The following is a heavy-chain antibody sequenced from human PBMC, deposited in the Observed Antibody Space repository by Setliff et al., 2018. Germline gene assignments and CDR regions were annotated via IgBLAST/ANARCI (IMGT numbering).Heavy chain of an antibody. J-gene: IGHJ4*02. CDR3: ARSGNYRVDD. V-gene: IGHV3-48*01. CDR2: FSGSSSTI. D-gene: IGHD1-26*01. CDR1: GFTFSSYS. Sequence: GESLKISCAASGFTFSSYSMNWVRQAPGKGLEWVSYFSGSSSTIRYADSVKGRFTISRDNAKNSLYLQMNSLRAEDTAVYYCARSGNYRVDDWGQGTLVTVSS.